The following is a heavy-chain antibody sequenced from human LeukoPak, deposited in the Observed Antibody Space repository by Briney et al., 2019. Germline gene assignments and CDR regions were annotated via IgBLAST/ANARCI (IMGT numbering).Heavy chain of an antibody. CDR3: ARDRIYGSGSSYDY. CDR1: GFTFSSYA. V-gene: IGHV3-30*04. CDR2: ISYDGSNK. Sequence: GGSLRLSCAASGFTFSSYAMHWVRQAPGKGLEWVAVISYDGSNKYYADSVKGRFTISRDNAKNSLYLQMNSLRAEDTAVYYCARDRIYGSGSSYDYWGQGTLVTVSS. J-gene: IGHJ4*02. D-gene: IGHD3-10*01.